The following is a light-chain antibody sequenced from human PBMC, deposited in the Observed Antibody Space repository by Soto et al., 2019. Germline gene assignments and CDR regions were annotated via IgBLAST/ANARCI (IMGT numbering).Light chain of an antibody. V-gene: IGLV2-14*01. CDR3: SSYTSSSTLV. Sequence: QSVLTQPASVSGSPGQSITISCTGTSRDVGGYKYVSWYQQHPGNAPKLMIYEVTNRPSGVSNRFSGSKSGNTASLSISGLQAEDEADYYCSSYTSSSTLVFGGGTKVTVL. J-gene: IGLJ3*02. CDR2: EVT. CDR1: SRDVGGYKY.